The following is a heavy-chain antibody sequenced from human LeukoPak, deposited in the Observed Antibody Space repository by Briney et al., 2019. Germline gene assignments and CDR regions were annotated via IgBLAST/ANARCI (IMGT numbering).Heavy chain of an antibody. CDR3: VTYDSSGYQYYFDY. CDR1: GGTLSSYA. D-gene: IGHD3-22*01. V-gene: IGHV1-69*06. CDR2: IIPIFGTA. Sequence: SVKVSCKASGGTLSSYAISWVRQAPGQGLEWMGRIIPIFGTANYAQEFQGRVTITADKSTSTAYMELSSLRSEDTAVYYCVTYDSSGYQYYFDYWGQGTLVTVSS. J-gene: IGHJ4*02.